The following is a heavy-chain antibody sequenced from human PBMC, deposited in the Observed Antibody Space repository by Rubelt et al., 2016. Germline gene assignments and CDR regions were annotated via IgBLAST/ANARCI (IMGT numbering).Heavy chain of an antibody. CDR3: ARDRLLDDSSGGDAFDI. Sequence: QVQLVQSGAEVKKPGSSVKVSCKASGGTFSSYAISWVRQAPGQGLEWMGRIIPILGIANYAQKFQGRVTMTTDTSTSTAYMELSSLRSEDTAVYYCARDRLLDDSSGGDAFDIWGQGTMVTVSS. D-gene: IGHD3-22*01. J-gene: IGHJ3*02. CDR1: GGTFSSYA. V-gene: IGHV1-69*09. CDR2: IIPILGIA.